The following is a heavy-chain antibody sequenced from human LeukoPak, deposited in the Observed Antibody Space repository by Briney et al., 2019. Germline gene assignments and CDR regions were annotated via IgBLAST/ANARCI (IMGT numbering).Heavy chain of an antibody. CDR2: IRDDGSDK. D-gene: IGHD1-26*01. CDR1: GFTFSSYW. Sequence: VGSLRLSCAASGFTFSSYWMTWVRQAPGKGLEWMANIRDDGSDKYYVDSVKGRFTISRDNAQNTLLLQMDSLSVEDTAVYYCVRHTRRSPGDYWGQGTLVTVST. V-gene: IGHV3-7*01. CDR3: VRHTRRSPGDY. J-gene: IGHJ4*02.